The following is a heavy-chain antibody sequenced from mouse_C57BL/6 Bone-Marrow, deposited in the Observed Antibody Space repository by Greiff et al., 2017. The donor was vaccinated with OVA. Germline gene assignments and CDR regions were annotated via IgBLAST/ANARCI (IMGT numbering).Heavy chain of an antibody. Sequence: LVESGAELVRPGTSVKVSCKASGYAFTNYLIEWVKQRPGQGLEWIGVINPGSGGTNYNEKFKGKATLTADKSSSTAYMQLSSLTSEDSAVYFCARVPRTNYYFDYWGQGTTLTVSS. V-gene: IGHV1-54*01. CDR3: ARVPRTNYYFDY. CDR1: GYAFTNYL. D-gene: IGHD4-1*01. J-gene: IGHJ2*01. CDR2: INPGSGGT.